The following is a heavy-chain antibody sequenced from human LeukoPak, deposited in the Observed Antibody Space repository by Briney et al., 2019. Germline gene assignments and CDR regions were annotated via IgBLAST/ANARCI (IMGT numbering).Heavy chain of an antibody. CDR3: ARGGIAAAVGDYDAFDI. J-gene: IGHJ3*02. CDR1: GFTVSVNY. V-gene: IGHV3-66*01. Sequence: GESLRLSCAASGFTVSVNYMSWVRQAPGKGLEWVSVLYSSGGTNYADSVKGRFTISRDNSENTLDLQMNSLRAEDTAVYYCARGGIAAAVGDYDAFDIWGQGTMVTVSS. CDR2: LYSSGGT. D-gene: IGHD6-13*01.